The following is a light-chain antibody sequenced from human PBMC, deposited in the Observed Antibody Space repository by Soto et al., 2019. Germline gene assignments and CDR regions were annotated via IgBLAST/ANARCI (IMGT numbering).Light chain of an antibody. J-gene: IGKJ1*01. V-gene: IGKV3-15*01. CDR1: QSVSSN. CDR3: HQRQSWPRT. Sequence: EIVMTQSPATLSVSPGEISTLPCRASQSVSSNLAWYQQKPGQAPSLLIYGASTRATGTPARFSGSGSGTDFTLTISDVQPEDFALYYCHQRQSWPRTFGQGTKVDIK. CDR2: GAS.